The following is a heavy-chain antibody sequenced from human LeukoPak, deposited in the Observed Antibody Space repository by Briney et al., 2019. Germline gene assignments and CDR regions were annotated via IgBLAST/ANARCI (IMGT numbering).Heavy chain of an antibody. CDR2: MNPNSGNT. J-gene: IGHJ4*02. Sequence: ASVKVSCKASGYTFTSYDINWVRQATGQGLEWMGWMNPNSGNTGYAQKFQGRVTMTRNTSISTAYMELSSLRSEDTAVYYCARDSIVGANYYFDYWGQGTLVTVSS. V-gene: IGHV1-8*01. CDR1: GYTFTSYD. CDR3: ARDSIVGANYYFDY. D-gene: IGHD1-26*01.